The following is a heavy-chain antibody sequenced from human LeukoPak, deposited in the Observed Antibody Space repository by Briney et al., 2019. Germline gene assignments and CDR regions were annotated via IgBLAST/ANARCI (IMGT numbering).Heavy chain of an antibody. V-gene: IGHV1-3*01. D-gene: IGHD3-22*01. J-gene: IGHJ3*02. CDR3: ARGGAYYDSSDAFDI. CDR1: GYTFTTYA. CDR2: INAGNGNT. Sequence: ASVKVSCKASGYTFTTYAMHWVRRAPGQRLEWMGWINAGNGNTKYSQKFQGRVTITRDTSASTAYMDLSSLRSEDTAVYYCARGGAYYDSSDAFDIWGQGTMVTVSS.